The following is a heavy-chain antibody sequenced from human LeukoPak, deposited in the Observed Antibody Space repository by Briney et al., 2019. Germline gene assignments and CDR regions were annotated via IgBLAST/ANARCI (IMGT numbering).Heavy chain of an antibody. CDR3: ARGRDFWSGYYTCYYMDV. Sequence: SETLSLTCTVSGGSISSGSYYWSWIRQPAGKGLEWIGRIYTSGSTNYNPSLKSRVTISVDTSKNQFSLKLSSVTAADTAVCYCARGRDFWSGYYTCYYMDVWGKGTTVTVSS. CDR1: GGSISSGSYY. J-gene: IGHJ6*03. CDR2: IYTSGST. D-gene: IGHD3-3*01. V-gene: IGHV4-61*02.